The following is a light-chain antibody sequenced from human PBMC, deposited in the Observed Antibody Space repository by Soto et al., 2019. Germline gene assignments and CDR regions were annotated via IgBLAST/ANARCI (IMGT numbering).Light chain of an antibody. V-gene: IGKV1-5*03. CDR2: KAS. J-gene: IGKJ2*02. CDR3: QQYNTYSRT. CDR1: QSISTW. Sequence: DIQMTQSPSTLSASVGDRVTITCRASQSISTWLAWYQHKPGKAPKLLIYKASSLEGGVPSRCSGSGSGTEFTLTISSLQPDDFATYYCQQYNTYSRTFGQGTKVETK.